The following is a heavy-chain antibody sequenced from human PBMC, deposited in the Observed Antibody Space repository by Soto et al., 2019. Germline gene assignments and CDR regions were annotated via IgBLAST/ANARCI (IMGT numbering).Heavy chain of an antibody. J-gene: IGHJ4*02. D-gene: IGHD4-17*01. CDR1: GFTFSSAW. CDR3: TTQGLTTVTYFNY. CDR2: IKSKTDGGTT. Sequence: PGGSLRLSCAASGFTFSSAWMNWVRQAPGKGLEWVGRIKSKTDGGTTDYAAPVKGRFTISRDDSKNTLYLQMNSLKIEDTAAYYCTTQGLTTVTYFNYWGQGTLVTVSS. V-gene: IGHV3-15*01.